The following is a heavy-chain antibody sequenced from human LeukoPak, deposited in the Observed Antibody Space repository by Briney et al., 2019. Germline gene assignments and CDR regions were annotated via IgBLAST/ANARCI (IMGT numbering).Heavy chain of an antibody. Sequence: PGGSLRLSCAASGFTFSSYWMSWVRQAPGKGLEWVANIKEDGSEKNYVDSVKGRFTISRDNAKNSLYLQMNSLRAEDTAVYYCARSKVAGLTWYFDLWGRGTLVIVSS. D-gene: IGHD4-23*01. CDR3: ARSKVAGLTWYFDL. V-gene: IGHV3-7*05. CDR1: GFTFSSYW. J-gene: IGHJ2*01. CDR2: IKEDGSEK.